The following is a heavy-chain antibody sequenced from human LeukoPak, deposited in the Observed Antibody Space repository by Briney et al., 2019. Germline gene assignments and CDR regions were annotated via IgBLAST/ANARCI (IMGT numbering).Heavy chain of an antibody. CDR2: ISYDGSNK. CDR3: ARARCSSTSCTFDY. CDR1: GFTFSSYA. V-gene: IGHV3-30-3*01. J-gene: IGHJ4*02. Sequence: GGSLRLSCAASGFTFSSYAMHWVRQAPGKGLEWVAVISYDGSNKYYADSVKGRFTISRDNSKNTLYLQMNSLRAEDTAVYYCARARCSSTSCTFDYWGQGTLVTVSS. D-gene: IGHD2-2*01.